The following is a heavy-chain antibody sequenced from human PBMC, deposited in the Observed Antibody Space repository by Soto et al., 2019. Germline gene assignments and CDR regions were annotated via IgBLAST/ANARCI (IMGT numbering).Heavy chain of an antibody. D-gene: IGHD3-22*01. CDR2: ISGSGGST. V-gene: IGHV3-23*01. CDR3: AKLNVLFLGQPRRITMINYPLKGALFDY. J-gene: IGHJ4*02. Sequence: PGGSLRLSCAASGFTFSSYAMSWVRQAPGKGLEWVSAISGSGGSTYYADSVKGRFTISRDNSKNTLYLQMNSLRAEDTAVYYCAKLNVLFLGQPRRITMINYPLKGALFDYWGQGTLVTVSS. CDR1: GFTFSSYA.